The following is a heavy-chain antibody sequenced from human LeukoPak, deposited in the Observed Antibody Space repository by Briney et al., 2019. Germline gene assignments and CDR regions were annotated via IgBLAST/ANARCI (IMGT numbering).Heavy chain of an antibody. Sequence: GGSLRLSCAASGFTFHNYAIHWVRQAPGKGLERVSLTSGDGITTYFAGSVKGRFTISRDNSKSSLFLQMNSLRTEDTALYYCARDHVYGGADYWGQGTLVTVSS. D-gene: IGHD5/OR15-5a*01. CDR3: ARDHVYGGADY. J-gene: IGHJ4*02. CDR1: GFTFHNYA. CDR2: TSGDGITT. V-gene: IGHV3-43*02.